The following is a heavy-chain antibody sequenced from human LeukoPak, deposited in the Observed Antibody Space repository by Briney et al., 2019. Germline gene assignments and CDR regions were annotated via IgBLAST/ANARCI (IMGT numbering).Heavy chain of an antibody. CDR2: IRYDGSNK. CDR1: GFTFSSYG. D-gene: IGHD3-22*01. J-gene: IGHJ4*02. CDR3: AKKEKITYYYDSSGYD. Sequence: GGSLRLSCAASGFTFSSYGMHWVRQAPGKGLEWVAFIRYDGSNKYYADSVKGRFTISRDNSKNTLYLQMNSLRAEDRAVYYCAKKEKITYYYDSSGYDWGQGTLVTVSS. V-gene: IGHV3-30*02.